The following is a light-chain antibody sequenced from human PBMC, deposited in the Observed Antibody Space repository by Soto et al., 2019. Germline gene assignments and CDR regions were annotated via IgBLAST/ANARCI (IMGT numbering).Light chain of an antibody. CDR3: CSYAASSWV. V-gene: IGLV2-23*02. CDR1: SSDVGSYNL. J-gene: IGLJ3*02. CDR2: EVS. Sequence: QSALTQPASVSGSPGQSITISCTGTSSDVGSYNLVSWYQQHPGKAPKLMIYEVSKWPSGVSNRFSGSKSGNTASLTISGILAEDEADYYCCSYAASSWVFGGGTKLTVL.